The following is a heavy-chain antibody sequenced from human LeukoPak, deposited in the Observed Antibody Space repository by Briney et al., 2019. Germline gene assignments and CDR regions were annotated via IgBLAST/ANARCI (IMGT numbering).Heavy chain of an antibody. V-gene: IGHV1-18*04. J-gene: IGHJ4*02. D-gene: IGHD3-3*01. CDR1: GYTFTGYY. Sequence: ASVKVSCKASGYTFTGYYMHWVRQAPGQGLEWMGWISAYNGNTNYAQKLQGRVTMTTDTSTSTAYMELRSLRPDDTAVYYCARAPAGVVNAFDYWGQGTLVTVSS. CDR2: ISAYNGNT. CDR3: ARAPAGVVNAFDY.